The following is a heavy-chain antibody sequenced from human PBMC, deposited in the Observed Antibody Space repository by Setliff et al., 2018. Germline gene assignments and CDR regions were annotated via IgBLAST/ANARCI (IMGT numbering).Heavy chain of an antibody. V-gene: IGHV4-38-2*01. CDR2: IYYRGST. Sequence: SETLSLTCAVSGYSISSGYNWGWIRQPPGKGLEWIGSIYYRGSTSYNSSLKSRVSISVDTSKNQFSLNLNAVTTADTAVYYCATLTGDRGVDYWGQGRLVTVSS. D-gene: IGHD7-27*01. CDR3: ATLTGDRGVDY. J-gene: IGHJ4*02. CDR1: GYSISSGYN.